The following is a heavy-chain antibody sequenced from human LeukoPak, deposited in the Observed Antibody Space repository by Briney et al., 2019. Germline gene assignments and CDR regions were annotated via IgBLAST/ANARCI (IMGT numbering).Heavy chain of an antibody. CDR1: GFTVSSNY. J-gene: IGHJ6*02. CDR2: IYRGGST. V-gene: IGHV3-66*01. Sequence: GGSLRLFCAASGFTVSSNYMSWVRQAPGRGVEWGSFIYRGGSTYYADSVKGRFTISRDNSKNTLYLQMNSLRAEDTAVYYCARDYGDPYYYYYGMDVWGQGTTVTVSS. D-gene: IGHD4-17*01. CDR3: ARDYGDPYYYYYGMDV.